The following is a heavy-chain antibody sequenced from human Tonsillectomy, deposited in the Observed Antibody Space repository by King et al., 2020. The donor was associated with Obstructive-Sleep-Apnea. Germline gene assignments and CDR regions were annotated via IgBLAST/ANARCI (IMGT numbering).Heavy chain of an antibody. CDR1: SGSFSGFH. V-gene: IGHV4-34*01. D-gene: IGHD2-21*01. CDR2: INHSGST. CDR3: ARGGVDYYGMDI. Sequence: VQLQQRGAGLLKPSETLSLTCALYSGSFSGFHWSWIRQSPGEGLEWIGEINHSGSTNYNPSLKSRVTISIDTSKNQFSLELSSVTATDTALYYWARGGVDYYGMDIWGQGTTVTVSS. J-gene: IGHJ6*02.